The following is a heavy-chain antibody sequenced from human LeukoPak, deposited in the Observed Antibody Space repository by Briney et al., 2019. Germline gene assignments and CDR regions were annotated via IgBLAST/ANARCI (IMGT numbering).Heavy chain of an antibody. CDR3: ARGITMVRGLIFDY. Sequence: SETLSLTCTVSGGSISSYYWSWIRQPPGKGLEWIGYIYCSGSTNYNPSLKSRVTISVDTSKNQFSLKLSSVTAADTAVYYCARGITMVRGLIFDYWGQGTLVTVSS. D-gene: IGHD3-10*01. CDR2: IYCSGST. J-gene: IGHJ4*02. CDR1: GGSISSYY. V-gene: IGHV4-59*01.